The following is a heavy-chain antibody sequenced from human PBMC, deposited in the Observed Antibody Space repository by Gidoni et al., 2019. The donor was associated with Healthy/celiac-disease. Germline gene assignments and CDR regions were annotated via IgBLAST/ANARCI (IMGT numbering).Heavy chain of an antibody. V-gene: IGHV3-30*18. Sequence: QVQLVESGGGVVQPGRSLRLSCAASGFTFSSYGMHWVRQAPGKGLEWVAVISYDGSNKYYADSVKGRFTISRDNSKNTLYLQMNSLRAEDTAVYYCAKAGIYGEAYSSSPGYYFDYWGQGTLVTVSS. CDR2: ISYDGSNK. CDR1: GFTFSSYG. D-gene: IGHD6-6*01. CDR3: AKAGIYGEAYSSSPGYYFDY. J-gene: IGHJ4*02.